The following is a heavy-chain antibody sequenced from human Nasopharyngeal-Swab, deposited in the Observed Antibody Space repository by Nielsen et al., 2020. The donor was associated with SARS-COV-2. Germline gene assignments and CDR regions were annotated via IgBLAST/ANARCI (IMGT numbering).Heavy chain of an antibody. V-gene: IGHV3-33*01. CDR2: IWYDGSNK. CDR1: GFIFSNYG. Sequence: GESLKISCAASGFIFSNYGMHWVRQAPGKGLEWVAVIWYDGSNKCYAGSVKGRFTISRDNSKNTLYLQMNSLRADDTAVYYCAAAPSGDYGGYWGQGTLVTVSS. D-gene: IGHD4-23*01. CDR3: AAAPSGDYGGY. J-gene: IGHJ4*02.